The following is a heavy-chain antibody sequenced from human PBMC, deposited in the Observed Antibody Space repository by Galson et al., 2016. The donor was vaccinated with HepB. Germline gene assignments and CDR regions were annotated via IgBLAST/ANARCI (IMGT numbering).Heavy chain of an antibody. V-gene: IGHV3-21*06. CDR3: AREIGYVRFGYHYGMDV. CDR1: GFTFSDYN. CDR2: ITSSNTYT. J-gene: IGHJ6*02. D-gene: IGHD3-10*01. Sequence: SLRLSCAASGFTFSDYNLNWVRQAPGKGLEWVSSITSSNTYTYYADSVKGRFTISRDNAKNSLYLHMNSLRAEDTAMYYCAREIGYVRFGYHYGMDVWGQGTTVT.